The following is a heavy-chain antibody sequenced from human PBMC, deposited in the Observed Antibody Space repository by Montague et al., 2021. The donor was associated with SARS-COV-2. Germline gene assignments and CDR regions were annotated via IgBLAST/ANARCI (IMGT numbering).Heavy chain of an antibody. V-gene: IGHV3-23*03. D-gene: IGHD3-22*01. CDR3: AKSRGIRYDSSGYYYPLDY. Sequence: SLRLSCAASGFTFSSYAMSWVRQAPGKGLEWVSVIYSGGSSTYYAGSVKGRFTISRDNSKNTLYLQMNSLRAKDTAVYYCAKSRGIRYDSSGYYYPLDYWGQGTLVTVSS. CDR1: GFTFSSYA. J-gene: IGHJ4*02. CDR2: IYSGGSST.